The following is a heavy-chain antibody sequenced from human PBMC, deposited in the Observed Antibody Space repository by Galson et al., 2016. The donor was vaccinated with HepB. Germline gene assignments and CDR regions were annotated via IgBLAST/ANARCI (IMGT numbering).Heavy chain of an antibody. CDR1: GGSISNYY. CDR3: AKSRYSDTTGYFFPDF. J-gene: IGHJ4*02. CDR2: IYYRGNT. Sequence: ETLSLTCTVSGGSISNYYWSWIRQPPGKGLEWIGYIYYRGNTNYNTSLKSRVTMSVDTSKNHFSLQLTSVTAADTAIYFCAKSRYSDTTGYFFPDFWGQGTLVTVSS. D-gene: IGHD3-22*01. V-gene: IGHV4-59*12.